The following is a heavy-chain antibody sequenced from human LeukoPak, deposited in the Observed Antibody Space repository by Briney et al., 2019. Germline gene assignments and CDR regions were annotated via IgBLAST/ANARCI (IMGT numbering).Heavy chain of an antibody. D-gene: IGHD3-16*01. J-gene: IGHJ6*02. CDR3: ARDWAYHYYYYGMDV. Sequence: ASVKVSCKASGYTFTSYGISWVRQAPGQGLEWMGWISAYNGNTNYAQKLQGRVTMTTDTSTSTAYMELRSLRSDDTAVYYCARDWAYHYYYYGMDVWGQGTTVTVSS. CDR1: GYTFTSYG. CDR2: ISAYNGNT. V-gene: IGHV1-18*01.